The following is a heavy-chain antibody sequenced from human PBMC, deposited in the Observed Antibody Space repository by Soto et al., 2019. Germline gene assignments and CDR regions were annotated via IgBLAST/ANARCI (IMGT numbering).Heavy chain of an antibody. CDR2: ISYDGSNK. CDR1: GFTFSSYA. D-gene: IGHD2-2*01. Sequence: GGSLRLSCAASGFTFSSYAMHWVRQAPGKGLEWVAVISYDGSNKYYADSVKGRFTISRDNSKNTLYLQMNSLRAEDTAVYYCATLYGSSTSCYWGQGTLVTVSS. CDR3: ATLYGSSTSCY. J-gene: IGHJ4*02. V-gene: IGHV3-30-3*01.